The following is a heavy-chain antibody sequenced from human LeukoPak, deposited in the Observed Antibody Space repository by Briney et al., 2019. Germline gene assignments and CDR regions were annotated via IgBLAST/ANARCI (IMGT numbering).Heavy chain of an antibody. CDR1: GYTFTSYY. CDR3: ARDVPSLYGMDV. J-gene: IGHJ6*02. CDR2: INPSGGST. Sequence: ASVKVSCKASGYTFTSYYMHWVRQAPGQGLEWMGIINPSGGSTNYAQKFQGRVTMTRDTSTSTVYMELSSLRSEDTAVYYCARDVPSLYGMDVWGQGTTVTVSS. V-gene: IGHV1-46*01.